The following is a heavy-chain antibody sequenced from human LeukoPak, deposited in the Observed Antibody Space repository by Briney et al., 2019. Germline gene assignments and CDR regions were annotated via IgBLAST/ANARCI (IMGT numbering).Heavy chain of an antibody. V-gene: IGHV1-69*05. Sequence: SVKVSCKASGGTVNSYAINWVRQAPGQGLEWMGGIIPMFGTVTYAPKFKGRVTISTDESTSTSYMELSSLKSQDTAVYYCARSIFDFRSGYYTGDRYGMAAWGKGTAVTVSS. CDR3: ARSIFDFRSGYYTGDRYGMAA. J-gene: IGHJ6*04. CDR1: GGTVNSYA. D-gene: IGHD3-3*01. CDR2: IIPMFGTV.